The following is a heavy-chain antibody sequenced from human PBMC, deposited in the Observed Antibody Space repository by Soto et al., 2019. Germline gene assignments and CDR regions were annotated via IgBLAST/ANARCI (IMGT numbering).Heavy chain of an antibody. Sequence: QVQLVQSGAEAKKPGSSVKVSCKASGGTFSSYAISWVRQAPGQGLEWMGGIIPIFGTANYAQKFQGRVTITADKSTSTAYMELSSQRSEDTAVYYCARATLDYDSSGYETYYYYGMDVWGQGTTVTVSS. V-gene: IGHV1-69*06. CDR1: GGTFSSYA. CDR3: ARATLDYDSSGYETYYYYGMDV. CDR2: IIPIFGTA. D-gene: IGHD3-22*01. J-gene: IGHJ6*02.